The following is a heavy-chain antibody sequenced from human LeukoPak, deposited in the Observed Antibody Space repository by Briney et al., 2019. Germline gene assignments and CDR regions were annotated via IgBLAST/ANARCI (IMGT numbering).Heavy chain of an antibody. V-gene: IGHV4-34*01. J-gene: IGHJ6*03. D-gene: IGHD6-19*01. Sequence: SETLSLTCVVYGGSFSDYYWTWVRQPPGKGLEWIGEINHSGTTMYNPYLKSRVSISIHTSNNQFSLKLNAVTAADTAVYYCARGEGTLAGRRWPYSFYYYVDVWAKGPRSPSP. CDR3: ARGEGTLAGRRWPYSFYYYVDV. CDR2: INHSGTT. CDR1: GGSFSDYY.